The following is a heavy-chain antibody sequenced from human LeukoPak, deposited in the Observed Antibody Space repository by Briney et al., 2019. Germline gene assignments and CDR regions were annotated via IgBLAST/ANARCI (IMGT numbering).Heavy chain of an antibody. CDR1: GGSISSYY. Sequence: PSETLSLTCTVSGGSISSYYWSWIRQPPGKGLEWIGYIYYSGSTNYNPSLKSRVTISVDTSKNQFSLKLSSVTAADTAVYYCASYYGSAKGAFDIWGQGTMVTVSS. V-gene: IGHV4-59*12. CDR2: IYYSGST. D-gene: IGHD3-10*01. CDR3: ASYYGSAKGAFDI. J-gene: IGHJ3*02.